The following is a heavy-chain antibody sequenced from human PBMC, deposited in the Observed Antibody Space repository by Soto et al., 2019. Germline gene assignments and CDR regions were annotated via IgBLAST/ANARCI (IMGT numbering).Heavy chain of an antibody. CDR1: GFTFSSYA. CDR3: ARDYARGCSGGSCYADYYYYYGMDV. J-gene: IGHJ6*02. CDR2: ISYDGSNK. D-gene: IGHD2-15*01. V-gene: IGHV3-30-3*01. Sequence: GSLRLSCAASGFTFSSYAMHWVRQAPGKGLEWVAVISYDGSNKYYADSVKGRFTISRDNSKNTLYLQMNSLRAEDTAVYYCARDYARGCSGGSCYADYYYYYGMDVWGQGTTVTVSS.